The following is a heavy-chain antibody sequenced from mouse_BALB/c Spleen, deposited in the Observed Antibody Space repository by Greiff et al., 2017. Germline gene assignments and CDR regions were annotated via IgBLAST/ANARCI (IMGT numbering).Heavy chain of an antibody. CDR3: ARPGLRNYAMDY. V-gene: IGHV5-17*02. Sequence: DVKLVESGGGLVQPGGSRKLSCAASGFTFSSFGMHWVRQAPEKGLEWVAYISSGSSTIYYADTVKGRFTISRDNPKNTLFLQMTSLRSEDTAMYYCARPGLRNYAMDYWGQGTSVTVSS. J-gene: IGHJ4*01. CDR2: ISSGSSTI. CDR1: GFTFSSFG. D-gene: IGHD3-1*01.